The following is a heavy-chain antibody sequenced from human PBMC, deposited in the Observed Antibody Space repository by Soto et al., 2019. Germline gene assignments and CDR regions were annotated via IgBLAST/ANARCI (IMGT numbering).Heavy chain of an antibody. V-gene: IGHV3-23*01. Sequence: GGSLRLSCAASGFTFSSYAMSWVRQAPGKGLEWVSAISGSGGSTYYADSVKGRFTISRDNSKNTLYLQMNSLRAEDTAVYYCAKGPISRPKEYSRISPDYWGQGTLVTVSS. D-gene: IGHD6-6*01. J-gene: IGHJ4*02. CDR2: ISGSGGST. CDR1: GFTFSSYA. CDR3: AKGPISRPKEYSRISPDY.